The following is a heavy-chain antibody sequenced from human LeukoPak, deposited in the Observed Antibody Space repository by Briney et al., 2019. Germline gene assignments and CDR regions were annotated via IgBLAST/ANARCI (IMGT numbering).Heavy chain of an antibody. CDR2: IYYSGST. Sequence: PSQTLSLTCTVSGGSISSGGDYWSWIRQHPGKGLEWIGYIYYSGSTYYNPSLKSRVTISVDTSKNQFSLKLSSVTAADTAVYYCARAVRGPMVRGVPDAFDIWGQGTMVTVSS. CDR3: ARAVRGPMVRGVPDAFDI. J-gene: IGHJ3*02. CDR1: GGSISSGGDY. V-gene: IGHV4-31*03. D-gene: IGHD3-10*01.